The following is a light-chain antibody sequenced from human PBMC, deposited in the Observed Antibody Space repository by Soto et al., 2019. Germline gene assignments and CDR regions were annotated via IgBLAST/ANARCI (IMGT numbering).Light chain of an antibody. J-gene: IGLJ2*01. CDR1: STDVGTYNY. V-gene: IGLV2-8*01. CDR2: EVN. CDR3: ISYAGSLNLV. Sequence: QSALTQPPSASGSPGQSVTISCTGTSTDVGTYNYVSWYQHHPGKAPKLVIYEVNKRPSGVPDRFSGSKSGNTASLTVSGLQPEDEADYYGISYAGSLNLVFGGGTKLTVL.